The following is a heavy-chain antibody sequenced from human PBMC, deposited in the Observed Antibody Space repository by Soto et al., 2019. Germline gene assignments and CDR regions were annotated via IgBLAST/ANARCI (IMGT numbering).Heavy chain of an antibody. CDR1: IYRFNSHW. CDR3: ARSSIGVAGSFDY. J-gene: IGHJ4*02. CDR2: IQPGDSDT. D-gene: IGHD6-19*01. V-gene: IGHV5-51*01. Sequence: PGESLKISCKGSIYRFNSHWVAWVRQMPGKGLEWMGVIQPGDSDTRYSPSFRGQVTISADKSITTAYLQWSSLKASDTAIYFCARSSIGVAGSFDYWGQGTLVTVSS.